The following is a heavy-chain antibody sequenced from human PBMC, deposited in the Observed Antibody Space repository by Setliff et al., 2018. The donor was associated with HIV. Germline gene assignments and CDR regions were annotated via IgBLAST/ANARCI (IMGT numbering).Heavy chain of an antibody. J-gene: IGHJ2*01. CDR3: ARPSAGGGYNYWYFDL. V-gene: IGHV4-39*01. Sequence: PSETLSLTCSVSGDSISSGSYFWGWIRQTPGKGLEWIGNIYYSGSTYYNPSLKSRVTISVDTSKNQFSLNLSSVTAADTAVYYCARPSAGGGYNYWYFDLWGRGTLVTVSS. D-gene: IGHD5-12*01. CDR2: IYYSGST. CDR1: GDSISSGSYF.